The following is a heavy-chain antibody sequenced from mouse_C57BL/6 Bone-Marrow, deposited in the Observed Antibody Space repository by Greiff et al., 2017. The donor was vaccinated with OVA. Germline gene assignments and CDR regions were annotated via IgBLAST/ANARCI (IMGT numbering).Heavy chain of an antibody. CDR1: GFSLTSYA. CDR3: AGIYYGSSYVDFAY. J-gene: IGHJ3*01. CDR2: IWTGGGT. D-gene: IGHD1-1*01. Sequence: VQRVESGPGLVSPSQSLSITCTVSGFSLTSYAISWVRQPPGKGLEWLGVIWTGGGTNYNSALKSRLSISKDNSKSQVFLKMNSLQTDDTARYYCAGIYYGSSYVDFAYWGQGTLVTVSA. V-gene: IGHV2-9-1*01.